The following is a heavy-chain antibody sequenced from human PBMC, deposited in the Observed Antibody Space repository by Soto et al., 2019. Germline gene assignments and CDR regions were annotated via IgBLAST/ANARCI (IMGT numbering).Heavy chain of an antibody. D-gene: IGHD2-15*01. V-gene: IGHV1-2*04. CDR1: GYTFTGYY. CDR2: INPNSGGT. Sequence: ASVKVSCKASGYTFTGYYMHWVRQAPGQGLEWMGWINPNSGGTNYAQKFQGWVTMTRDTSISTAYIELSRLRSDDTAVYYCARDRCSGGSCYYNDAFDIWGQGTMVTVSS. J-gene: IGHJ3*02. CDR3: ARDRCSGGSCYYNDAFDI.